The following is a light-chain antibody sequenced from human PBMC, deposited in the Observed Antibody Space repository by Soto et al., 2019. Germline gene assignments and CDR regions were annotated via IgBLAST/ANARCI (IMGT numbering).Light chain of an antibody. V-gene: IGLV2-8*01. CDR1: SSDVGGYHY. Sequence: QSVLPQPPSASGSPGQSVTISCTGTSSDVGGYHYVSWYQQHPGKAPKLMIYEVIKRPSGVPDRFSGSKSGNTASLTVSGLQAEDEADYYCSSSAGINNCGVVFGGGTKLTVL. J-gene: IGLJ2*01. CDR3: SSSAGINNCGVV. CDR2: EVI.